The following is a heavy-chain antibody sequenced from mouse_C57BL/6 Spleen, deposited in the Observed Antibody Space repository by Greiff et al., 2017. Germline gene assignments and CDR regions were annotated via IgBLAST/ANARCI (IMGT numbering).Heavy chain of an antibody. Sequence: VQLLQSGPELVKPGASVKISCKASGYAFSSSWMNWVKQRPGKGLEWIGRIYPGDGDTNYNGKFKGKATLTADQSSSTAYMQLSSLTSENSTVYFCARTAVVAPFFDYWGQGTTLTVSS. V-gene: IGHV1-82*01. CDR2: IYPGDGDT. CDR1: GYAFSSSW. D-gene: IGHD1-1*01. CDR3: ARTAVVAPFFDY. J-gene: IGHJ2*01.